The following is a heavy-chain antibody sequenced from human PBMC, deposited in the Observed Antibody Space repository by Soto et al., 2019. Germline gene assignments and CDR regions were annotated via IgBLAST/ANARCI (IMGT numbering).Heavy chain of an antibody. CDR2: ISGRGGST. CDR1: GCTCSSYA. J-gene: IGHJ3*02. CDR3: ANELDWAPNDAFDI. D-gene: IGHD2-21*01. V-gene: IGHV3-23*01. Sequence: PGGSLRLSCAASGCTCSSYAMSWVRQAPGKGLEWVSAISGRGGSTYYADSVKGRFTISRDNSKNTLYLQMNSLSADDTAVYYCANELDWAPNDAFDIWGQGTMVTVSS.